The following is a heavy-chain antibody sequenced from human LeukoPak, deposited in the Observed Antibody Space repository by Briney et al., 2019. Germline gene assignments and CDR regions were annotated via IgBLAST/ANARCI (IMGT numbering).Heavy chain of an antibody. J-gene: IGHJ4*02. CDR1: GFTFSSYW. D-gene: IGHD1-26*01. Sequence: GGSLRLSCAASGFTFSSYWMHWVRQAPGKGLVWVSRINTDGSSRNYADSVKGRFTISRDNAKNTLYLQMNSLRAEDTAVYYCTRGVGDYYFDYWGQGTLVTVSS. CDR3: TRGVGDYYFDY. V-gene: IGHV3-74*01. CDR2: INTDGSSR.